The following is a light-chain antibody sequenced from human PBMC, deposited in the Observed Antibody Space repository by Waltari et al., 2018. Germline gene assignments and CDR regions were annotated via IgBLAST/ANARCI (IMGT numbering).Light chain of an antibody. CDR2: RNN. CDR3: AAWDDSLSGRV. J-gene: IGLJ3*02. V-gene: IGLV1-47*01. CDR1: SSNIGSNY. Sequence: QSVLTQPPSASGTPGQRVTISCSGRSSNIGSNYVYWYQQLPGTAPKPPIYRNNQRPSGFPDRFSGSKSGTSASLAISGLRSEDEPDYYCAAWDDSLSGRVFGGGTKLTVL.